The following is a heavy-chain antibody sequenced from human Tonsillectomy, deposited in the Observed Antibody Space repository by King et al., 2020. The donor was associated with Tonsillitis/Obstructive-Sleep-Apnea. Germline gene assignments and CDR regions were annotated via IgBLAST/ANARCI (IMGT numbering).Heavy chain of an antibody. Sequence: QLVQSGAEVKKPGSSVKVSCKASGGTFSSYAISWVRQAPGQGLEWRGGIIPIFVTANYAQKFQGRVTITADESTSPAYMELSSLRSEDTAVYDWARGGYCSGGSCYSPGYFDYWGQGTLVTVSS. CDR3: ARGGYCSGGSCYSPGYFDY. CDR1: GGTFSSYA. CDR2: IIPIFVTA. D-gene: IGHD2-15*01. V-gene: IGHV1-69*12. J-gene: IGHJ4*02.